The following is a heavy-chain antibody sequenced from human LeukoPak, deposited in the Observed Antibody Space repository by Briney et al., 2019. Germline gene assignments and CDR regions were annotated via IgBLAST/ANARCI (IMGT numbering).Heavy chain of an antibody. CDR3: AREGVRGDLDY. CDR1: GFTVSSNY. J-gene: IGHJ4*02. Sequence: GGSLRLSCAASGFTVSSNYMSWVRQAPGKGLEWVSVIYSGGSTYYADSVKGRFTTSRDNSKNTLYLQMNSLRAEDTAVYYCAREGVRGDLDYWGQGTLVTVSS. CDR2: IYSGGST. V-gene: IGHV3-66*01. D-gene: IGHD3-10*01.